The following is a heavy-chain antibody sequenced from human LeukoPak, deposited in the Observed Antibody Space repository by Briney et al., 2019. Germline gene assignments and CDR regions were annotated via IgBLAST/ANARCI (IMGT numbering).Heavy chain of an antibody. CDR1: GGTFSSYA. J-gene: IGHJ5*02. CDR2: IIPIFGTA. V-gene: IGHV1-69*06. D-gene: IGHD6-25*01. CDR3: ARAHSGAPQYRNWFDP. Sequence: SVKVSCKASGGTFSSYAISWVRQAPGQGLEWMGGIIPIFGTANYAQKFQGRVTITADKSTSTAYMELSSLRSDDTAVYYCARAHSGAPQYRNWFDPWGQGTLVTVSS.